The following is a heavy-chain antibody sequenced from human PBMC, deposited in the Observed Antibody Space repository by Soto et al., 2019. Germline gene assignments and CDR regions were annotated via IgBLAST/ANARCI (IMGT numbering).Heavy chain of an antibody. Sequence: GGSLRLSCAASGFTFSSYAMHWVRQAPGKGLEWVAVISYDGSNKYYADSVKGRFTISRDNSKNTLYLQMNSLRAEDTAVYYCARGMYYYDSSHPTGYWGQGTLVTVSS. V-gene: IGHV3-30-3*01. D-gene: IGHD3-22*01. CDR2: ISYDGSNK. CDR3: ARGMYYYDSSHPTGY. J-gene: IGHJ4*02. CDR1: GFTFSSYA.